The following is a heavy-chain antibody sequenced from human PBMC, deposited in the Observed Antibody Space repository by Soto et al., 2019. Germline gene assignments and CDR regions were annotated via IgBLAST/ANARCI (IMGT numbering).Heavy chain of an antibody. D-gene: IGHD5-12*01. CDR1: GGSISSGGYY. CDR2: IYYSGST. J-gene: IGHJ4*02. V-gene: IGHV4-31*03. CDR3: ARTRSGDGYPCFDY. Sequence: QVQLQESGPGLVKPSQTLSLTCTVSGGSISSGGYYWSWIRQHPGKGLEWIGYIYYSGSTYYNPSLKSRVTISVDTSKNQFSLKLSSVTAADTAVYYYARTRSGDGYPCFDYWGQGTLVTVSS.